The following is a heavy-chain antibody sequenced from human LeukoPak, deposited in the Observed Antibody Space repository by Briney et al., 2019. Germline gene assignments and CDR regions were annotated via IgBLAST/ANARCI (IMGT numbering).Heavy chain of an antibody. D-gene: IGHD3-10*01. V-gene: IGHV4-34*01. Sequence: SETLSLTCAVYGGSFSGYYWSWIRQPPGKELEWIGEINHSGSTNYNPSLKSRVTISVDTSKNQFSLKLSSVTAADTAVYYCARGRYYGSGSLLGMDVWGQGTTVTVSS. CDR3: ARGRYYGSGSLLGMDV. CDR1: GGSFSGYY. CDR2: INHSGST. J-gene: IGHJ6*02.